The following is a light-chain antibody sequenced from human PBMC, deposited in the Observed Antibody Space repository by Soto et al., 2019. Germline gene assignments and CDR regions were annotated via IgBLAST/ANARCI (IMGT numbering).Light chain of an antibody. J-gene: IGLJ2*01. CDR2: EVS. CDR3: SSYTSSSTLV. V-gene: IGLV2-14*01. CDR1: SSDVGGYNY. Sequence: QSALTQPASVSGSPGQSITISCTVTSSDVGGYNYVSWYQQHPGKAPKLMIYEVSNRPSGVSNRFSGSKSGNTASLTISGLQAEDEADYYCSSYTSSSTLVFGGGTKVTVL.